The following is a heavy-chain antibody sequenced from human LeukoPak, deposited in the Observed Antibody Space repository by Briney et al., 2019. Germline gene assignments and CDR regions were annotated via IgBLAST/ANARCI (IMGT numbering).Heavy chain of an antibody. CDR3: ARVGYCSGGSCYSGGGGIDY. CDR1: GYTFTGYY. J-gene: IGHJ4*02. D-gene: IGHD2-15*01. CDR2: INPNSGGT. Sequence: GASVKVSCKASGYTFTGYYMHWVRQAPGQGLEWMGWINPNSGGTNYAQKFQGRVTMTRDTSISTAYMELSRLRSDDTAVYYCARVGYCSGGSCYSGGGGIDYWGQGTLVTVSS. V-gene: IGHV1-2*02.